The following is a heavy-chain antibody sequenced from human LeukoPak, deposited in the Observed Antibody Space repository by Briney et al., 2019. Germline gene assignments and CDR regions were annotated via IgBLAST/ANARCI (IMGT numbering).Heavy chain of an antibody. V-gene: IGHV1-2*02. Sequence: ASVKVSCKASGYTFTGYYMHWVRQAPGQGLEWMGWITPNSGGTNYSQKFQGRVAMTRDTSITTAYMELSRLRSDDTAVYYCARDQDFWSGYYRRDAFDIWGQGTMVTVSS. D-gene: IGHD3-3*01. CDR3: ARDQDFWSGYYRRDAFDI. CDR1: GYTFTGYY. J-gene: IGHJ3*02. CDR2: ITPNSGGT.